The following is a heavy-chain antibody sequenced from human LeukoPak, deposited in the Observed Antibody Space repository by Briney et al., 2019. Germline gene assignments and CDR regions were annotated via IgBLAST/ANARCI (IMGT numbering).Heavy chain of an antibody. CDR2: IYTSGST. D-gene: IGHD1-1*01. Sequence: SETLSLTCTVSGGSISSGSYYWSWIRQPAGKGLEWIGRIYTSGSTNYNPSLKSRVTISVDTSKNQFSLKLSSVTAADTAVYYCARGWASLDDAFDIWGQGTMVTASS. CDR3: ARGWASLDDAFDI. V-gene: IGHV4-61*02. CDR1: GGSISSGSYY. J-gene: IGHJ3*02.